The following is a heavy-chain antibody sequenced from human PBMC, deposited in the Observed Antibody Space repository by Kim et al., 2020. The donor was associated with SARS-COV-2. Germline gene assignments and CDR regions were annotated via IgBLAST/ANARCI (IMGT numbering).Heavy chain of an antibody. V-gene: IGHV3-33*01. D-gene: IGHD1-26*01. Sequence: GGSLRLSCAASGFTFRSYGMHWVRQAPGKGLEWVTVIWFDGSNEYYADSVKGRFTISRDNSKNTLYLQMDSLRAEDTAVYYCARDRTSGSYYLIDYWGQGTLVTVSS. CDR1: GFTFRSYG. CDR2: IWFDGSNE. J-gene: IGHJ4*02. CDR3: ARDRTSGSYYLIDY.